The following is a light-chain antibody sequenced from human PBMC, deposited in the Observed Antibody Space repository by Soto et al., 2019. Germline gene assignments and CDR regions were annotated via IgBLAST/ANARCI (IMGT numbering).Light chain of an antibody. V-gene: IGLV2-8*01. CDR3: CSYAGHTNVL. CDR1: INDVGGYNY. Sequence: QSALTQPPSASGSPGQSVTISCTGTINDVGGYNYVSWYQQYPGEAPKLMIYEVVKRPSGVPDRFSGSKSGNTASLTVSGLQAEDEAVYYCCSYAGHTNVLFGGGTKLTVL. J-gene: IGLJ2*01. CDR2: EVV.